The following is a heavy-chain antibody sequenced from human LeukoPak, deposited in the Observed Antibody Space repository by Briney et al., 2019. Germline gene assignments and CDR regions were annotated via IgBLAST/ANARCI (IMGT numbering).Heavy chain of an antibody. V-gene: IGHV4-59*01. Sequence: SETLSLTCTVSGGSISSYYWSWLRQPPGKGLEWIGFIYYCGITDYNPSLKGRVTISVDTSKNHFSLRLSSVTAADTAVYYCARVRALSYYDSSGDLYYFEYWGQGTLVTVSS. J-gene: IGHJ4*02. D-gene: IGHD3-22*01. CDR3: ARVRALSYYDSSGDLYYFEY. CDR2: IYYCGIT. CDR1: GGSISSYY.